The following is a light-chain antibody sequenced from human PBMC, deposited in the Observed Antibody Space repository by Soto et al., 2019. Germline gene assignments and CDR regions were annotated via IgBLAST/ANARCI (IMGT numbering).Light chain of an antibody. V-gene: IGKV3-11*01. CDR1: QSVSFY. J-gene: IGKJ4*01. CDR2: DAS. Sequence: EIVLTQSPAALSLSPGERATLSCRASQSVSFYLAWYQQKPGQAPRLLIYDASNMATGIPARFSGSGSGTDFTLTISSLEAEDFAVYYCQQRYIWPPLTFGGGTKWIS. CDR3: QQRYIWPPLT.